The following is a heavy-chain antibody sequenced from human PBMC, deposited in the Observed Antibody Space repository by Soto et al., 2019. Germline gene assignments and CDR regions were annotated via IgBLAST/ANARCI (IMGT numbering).Heavy chain of an antibody. Sequence: EVQLLESGGGLVQPGGSLRISCAASGFSFSGNHMTWVRRAPGQELEWVSTVDSGGFTYYSDSVKGRFTVSRDNSKKTLYLQMNSLIAEDTATYCCSEYSAPCSRYFDFCGQGTLVTVSS. D-gene: IGHD6-6*01. V-gene: IGHV3-23*01. CDR3: SEYSAPCSRYFDF. CDR1: GFSFSGNH. J-gene: IGHJ4*02. CDR2: VDSGGFT.